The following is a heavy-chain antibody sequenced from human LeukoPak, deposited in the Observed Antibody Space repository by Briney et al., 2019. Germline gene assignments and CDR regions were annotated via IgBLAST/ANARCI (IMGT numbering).Heavy chain of an antibody. V-gene: IGHV1-2*06. CDR1: GYTFTGYY. J-gene: IGHJ4*02. D-gene: IGHD3-22*01. CDR2: INPNSGGT. CDR3: ATPYYYDSSGRAPLDY. Sequence: GASVKVSCKASGYTFTGYYMHWVRQAPGQGLEWMGRINPNSGGTNYAQKFQGRVTMTRDTSISTAYMELSRLRSDDTAVYYCATPYYYDSSGRAPLDYWGQGTLVTVSS.